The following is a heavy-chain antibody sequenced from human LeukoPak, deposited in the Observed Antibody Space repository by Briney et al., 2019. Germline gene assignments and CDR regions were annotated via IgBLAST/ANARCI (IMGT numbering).Heavy chain of an antibody. V-gene: IGHV1-8*01. CDR2: MNPNSGNT. CDR1: GYTFTSYD. D-gene: IGHD3-9*01. J-gene: IGHJ6*02. CDR3: AREGLRYFDWLRNHNYYYYGMDV. Sequence: GASVKVSCKASGYTFTSYDINWVRQATGQGLEWMGWMNPNSGNTGYAQKFQGRVTMTRNTSISTAYMELSSLRSEDTAVYYCAREGLRYFDWLRNHNYYYYGMDVWGQGTTVTVSS.